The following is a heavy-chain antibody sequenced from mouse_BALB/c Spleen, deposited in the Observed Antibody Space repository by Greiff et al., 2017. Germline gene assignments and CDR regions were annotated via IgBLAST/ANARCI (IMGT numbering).Heavy chain of an antibody. CDR2: INPSTGYT. J-gene: IGHJ3*01. CDR1: GYTFTSYW. V-gene: IGHV1-7*01. D-gene: IGHD6-1*01. CDR3: ARIASGFAY. Sequence: QVQLKESGAELAKPGASVKMSCKASGYTFTSYWMHWVKQRPGQGLEWIGYINPSTGYTEYNQKFKDKATLTADKSSSTAYMQLSSLTFEDSAVYYCARIASGFAYWGQGTLVTVSA.